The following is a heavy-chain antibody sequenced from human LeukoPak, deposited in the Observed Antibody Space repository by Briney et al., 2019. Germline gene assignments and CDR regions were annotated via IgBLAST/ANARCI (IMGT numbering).Heavy chain of an antibody. CDR2: IIPIFGTA. V-gene: IGHV1-69*13. CDR1: GGTFSSYA. Sequence: ASVKVSCKASGGTFSSYAISWVRQAPGQGLEWMGGIIPIFGTANYAQKFQGRVTITADESTSTAYMELSSLRSEDTAMYYCARDLVPRTFYGSGTRIPFDAFDIWGQGTVVTVSS. D-gene: IGHD3-10*01. CDR3: ARDLVPRTFYGSGTRIPFDAFDI. J-gene: IGHJ3*02.